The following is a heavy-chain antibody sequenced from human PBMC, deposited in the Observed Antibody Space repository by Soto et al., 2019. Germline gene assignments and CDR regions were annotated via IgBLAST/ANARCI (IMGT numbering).Heavy chain of an antibody. D-gene: IGHD3-10*01. J-gene: IGHJ4*02. CDR2: IYYNGST. V-gene: IGHV4-59*01. CDR3: ARGEGTMVRGVISPYFFDF. Sequence: SETLSLTCTVSGGSISSYYWSWIRQPPGKGLEWIGYIYYNGSTNYNPSLKSRVTISVDTSKNQFSLKLSSVTAADTAVYYCARGEGTMVRGVISPYFFDFWGQGTLVTVSS. CDR1: GGSISSYY.